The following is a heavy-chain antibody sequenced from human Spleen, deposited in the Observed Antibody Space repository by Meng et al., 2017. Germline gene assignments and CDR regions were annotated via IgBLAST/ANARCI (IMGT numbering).Heavy chain of an antibody. CDR1: DYTFTGYG. V-gene: IGHV1-18*01. CDR3: ARGTPGRSYSDY. D-gene: IGHD3-10*01. Sequence: QVQPVQSGPQLMKPGALVKVSCKASDYTFTGYGVSWVRQAPGQGLEWMAWLGAHDGDTSHAPKFQGRVTVSADRPTATAYMELRSLRSDDTAVYYCARGTPGRSYSDYWGQGTLVTVSS. CDR2: LGAHDGDT. J-gene: IGHJ4*02.